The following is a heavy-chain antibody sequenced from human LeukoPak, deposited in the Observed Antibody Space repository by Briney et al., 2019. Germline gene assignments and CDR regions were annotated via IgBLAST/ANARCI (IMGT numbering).Heavy chain of an antibody. CDR2: INHSGST. Sequence: SETLSLTCAVYGGSFSGCYWSWIRQPPGKGLEWIGEINHSGSTNYNPSLKSRVTISVDTSKNQFSLKLSSVTAADTAVYYCARATQAGYCSSTSCYAWDYWGQGTLVTVSS. J-gene: IGHJ4*02. D-gene: IGHD2-2*01. CDR3: ARATQAGYCSSTSCYAWDY. V-gene: IGHV4-34*01. CDR1: GGSFSGCY.